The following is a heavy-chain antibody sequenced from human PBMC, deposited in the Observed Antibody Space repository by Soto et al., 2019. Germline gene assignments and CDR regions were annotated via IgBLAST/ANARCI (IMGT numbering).Heavy chain of an antibody. Sequence: ASVKVSCKASGYTFTSYGISWVRQAPGQGLEWMGWISAYNGNTNYAQKLQGRVTMTTDTSTSTAYMELRSLRSDDTAVYYCARDGWSCSNTRYSSLGYWGQGTLFTVCS. CDR2: ISAYNGNT. CDR1: GYTFTSYG. V-gene: IGHV1-18*01. CDR3: ARDGWSCSNTRYSSLGY. D-gene: IGHD2-2*01. J-gene: IGHJ4*02.